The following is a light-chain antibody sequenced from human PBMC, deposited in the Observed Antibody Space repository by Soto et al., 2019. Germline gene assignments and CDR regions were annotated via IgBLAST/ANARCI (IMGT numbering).Light chain of an antibody. J-gene: IGKJ2*03. CDR1: QNIDSW. CDR2: KAS. CDR3: QQYHRYSS. Sequence: DIQMTQSPSTLSASVGDRVTITCRASQNIDSWLAWYQQKPGKAPKVLIYKASSLESGVPSRFSGSGSGTEFTLTISSLQPDDFATYYCQQYHRYSSFSQGSKLEIK. V-gene: IGKV1-5*03.